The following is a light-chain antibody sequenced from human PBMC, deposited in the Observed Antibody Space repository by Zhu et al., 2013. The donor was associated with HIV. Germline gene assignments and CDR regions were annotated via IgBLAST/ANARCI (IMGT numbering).Light chain of an antibody. CDR1: NIGSKS. CDR3: QVCDSSSDNRVL. Sequence: SYVLTQPPSVSVAPGRTATITCGGNNIGSKSVQWYQQKAGQAPALVIYDASDRSPGIPERFSGSKSVNTATLTISRVEAGDEADYYCQVCDSSSDNRVLFGGGTKLTVL. CDR2: DAS. V-gene: IGLV3-21*04. J-gene: IGLJ2*01.